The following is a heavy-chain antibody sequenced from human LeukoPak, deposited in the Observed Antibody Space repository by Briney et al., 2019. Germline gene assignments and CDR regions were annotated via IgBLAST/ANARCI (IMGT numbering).Heavy chain of an antibody. CDR3: ARDEGSSGLFDY. CDR2: TNPSGGST. V-gene: IGHV1-46*01. Sequence: ASVKVSCKASGYTFSSYYIYWVRQAPGQGLEWMGITNPSGGSTTYAQKFQGRVTMTRDTPTSTVYMEMSSLRSEDTAVYYCARDEGSSGLFDYWGQGTLVTVSS. CDR1: GYTFSSYY. D-gene: IGHD6-19*01. J-gene: IGHJ4*02.